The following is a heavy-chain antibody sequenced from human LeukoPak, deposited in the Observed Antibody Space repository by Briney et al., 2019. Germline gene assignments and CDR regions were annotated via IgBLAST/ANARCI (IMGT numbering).Heavy chain of an antibody. CDR3: TRPFHRELPGY. D-gene: IGHD1-7*01. V-gene: IGHV3-74*01. CDR2: INGDGSIT. Sequence: GGSLRLSCAASGFTFSAYWMHWVRQAQGKGLVWISRINGDGSITDYADSAKGRFTVSRDNTKNTLHLQMDSLRDEDSAVYYCTRPFHRELPGYWGQGNLVTV. CDR1: GFTFSAYW. J-gene: IGHJ4*02.